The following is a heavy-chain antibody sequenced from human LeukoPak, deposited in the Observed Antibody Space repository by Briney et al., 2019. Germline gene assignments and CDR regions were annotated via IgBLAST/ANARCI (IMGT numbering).Heavy chain of an antibody. D-gene: IGHD3-16*01. V-gene: IGHV3-21*06. Sequence: PGGSLRLSCAGSGFTFSSYGMNWVRQAPGKWLEWVSSIDSSSSYIFYADSMKGRFTISRDNAKNSLYLQMDSLRAEDTAMYFCAKGNVMGGRGFDYWGQGTLVTVSS. CDR2: IDSSSSYI. CDR3: AKGNVMGGRGFDY. CDR1: GFTFSSYG. J-gene: IGHJ4*02.